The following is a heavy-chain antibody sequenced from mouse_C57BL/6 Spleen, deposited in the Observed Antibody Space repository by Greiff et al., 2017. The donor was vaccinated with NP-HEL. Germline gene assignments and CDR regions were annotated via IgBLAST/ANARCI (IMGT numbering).Heavy chain of an antibody. V-gene: IGHV1-52*01. D-gene: IGHD2-2*01. CDR2: IDPSDSDT. CDR3: GRRYGYDGESSFAY. Sequence: QVQLQQSGAELVRPGSSVKLSCKASGYTFTSYWMHWVKQRPIQGLEWIGNIDPSDSDTHYNQKFKVKATLTVDKSSSTAYMQRSSLTSEDSAVYYCGRRYGYDGESSFAYWGQGTLVTVAA. CDR1: GYTFTSYW. J-gene: IGHJ3*01.